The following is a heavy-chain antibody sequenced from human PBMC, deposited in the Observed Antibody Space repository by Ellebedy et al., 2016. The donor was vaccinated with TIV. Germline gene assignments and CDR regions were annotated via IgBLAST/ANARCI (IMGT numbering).Heavy chain of an antibody. J-gene: IGHJ5*02. D-gene: IGHD1-1*01. CDR1: GYTFTSYG. V-gene: IGHV1-18*04. CDR3: ARGVQDHGTPSSPLSLPDGS. Sequence: ASVKVSCXASGYTFTSYGISWVRQAPGQGLEWMGWISAYNGNTNYAQKLQGRVTMTTDTSTSTAYMELSSLRSEDTAVYYCARGVQDHGTPSSPLSLPDGSWGQGTLVTVSS. CDR2: ISAYNGNT.